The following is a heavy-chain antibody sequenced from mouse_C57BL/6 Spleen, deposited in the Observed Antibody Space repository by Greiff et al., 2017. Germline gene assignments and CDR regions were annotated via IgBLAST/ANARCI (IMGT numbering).Heavy chain of an antibody. CDR2: IRLKSDNYAT. CDR3: TGGGSSRGYFGV. CDR1: GFTFSNYW. V-gene: IGHV6-3*01. J-gene: IGHJ1*03. D-gene: IGHD1-1*01. Sequence: EVKREESGGGLVQPGGSMKLSCVASGFTFSNYWMNWVRQSPEKGLEWVAQIRLKSDNYATHYAESVKGRFTISRDDSKSSVYLQMNNLRAEDTGIYYCTGGGSSRGYFGVWGTGTTATVSS.